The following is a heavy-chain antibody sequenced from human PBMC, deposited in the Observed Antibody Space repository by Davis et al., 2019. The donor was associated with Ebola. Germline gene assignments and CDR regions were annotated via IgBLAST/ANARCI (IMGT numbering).Heavy chain of an antibody. V-gene: IGHV1-2*04. Sequence: ASVKISCKASGYIFTGYYIHWVRQAPGQGLEWMGCINPNSGATNYAQKFRGWVTMTRDTSINTAYMEVTSLKSDGTAVYYCARGRDIWSVPEYWGQGTLVTVSS. D-gene: IGHD3-3*01. CDR3: ARGRDIWSVPEY. CDR2: INPNSGAT. CDR1: GYIFTGYY. J-gene: IGHJ4*02.